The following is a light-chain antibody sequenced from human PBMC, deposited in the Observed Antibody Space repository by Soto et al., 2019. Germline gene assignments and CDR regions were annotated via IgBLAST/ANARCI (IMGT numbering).Light chain of an antibody. CDR3: SSYASSSTLGV. V-gene: IGLV2-14*03. CDR1: SSDIDDYKY. J-gene: IGLJ1*01. CDR2: DVS. Sequence: QSDLTQPASVSGSPGQSITISCTGTSSDIDDYKYVSWYQQHPGKAPKLMIYDVSNRPSGVSNRFSGSKSGNTASLTISGLQAEDEADYYCSSYASSSTLGVFGTGTQLTVL.